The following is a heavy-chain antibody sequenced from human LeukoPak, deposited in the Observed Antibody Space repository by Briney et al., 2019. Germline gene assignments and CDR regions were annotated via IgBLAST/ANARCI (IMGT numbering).Heavy chain of an antibody. J-gene: IGHJ4*02. CDR1: GGSINDYY. CDR2: IYMTGGT. CDR3: AREVSITGTYAYYFDY. Sequence: PSETLSLTCTVSGGSINDYYWSWVRQPAGEGLEWIGRIYMTGGTNYNPSLKSRVTMSVDTSNNQFSLKLNSVTAADTAVYYWAREVSITGTYAYYFDYWGQGTLVTASS. D-gene: IGHD1-26*01. V-gene: IGHV4-4*07.